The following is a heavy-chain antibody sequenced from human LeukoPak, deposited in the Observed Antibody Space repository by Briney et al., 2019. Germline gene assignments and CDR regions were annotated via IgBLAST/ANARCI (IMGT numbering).Heavy chain of an antibody. J-gene: IGHJ4*02. CDR2: IRDSSSYI. Sequence: GGSLRLSCAASGFTFSTYSMKWVRQAPGKGLEWISSIRDSSSYIYYADSVKGRFTLSRDNAKNSLYLQMSSLRAEDTAVYYCAREGTAYCGGDCYLDYWGQGTLVTVSS. CDR3: AREGTAYCGGDCYLDY. CDR1: GFTFSTYS. D-gene: IGHD2-21*01. V-gene: IGHV3-21*01.